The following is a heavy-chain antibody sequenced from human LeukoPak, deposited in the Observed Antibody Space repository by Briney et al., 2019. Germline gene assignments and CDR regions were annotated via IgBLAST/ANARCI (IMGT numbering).Heavy chain of an antibody. J-gene: IGHJ4*02. CDR3: ARNFGGGDSSGPYY. Sequence: QPGGSLRLSCAASGFTFSSYEMNWVRQAPGKGLEWVSYISSSGDTIYYADSVRGRFTISRDNAKNSLYLQMNSVRAEDTALYYCARNFGGGDSSGPYYWGQGTLVTVSS. V-gene: IGHV3-48*03. CDR2: ISSSGDTI. CDR1: GFTFSSYE. D-gene: IGHD3-22*01.